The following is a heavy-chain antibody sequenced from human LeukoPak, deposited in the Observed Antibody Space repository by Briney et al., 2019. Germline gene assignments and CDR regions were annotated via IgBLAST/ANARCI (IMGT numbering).Heavy chain of an antibody. CDR2: ISSSGSTI. D-gene: IGHD1-26*01. J-gene: IGHJ4*02. V-gene: IGHV3-11*01. Sequence: GGSLRLSCAASGFTFSDYYMSWIRQAPGKGLEWVSYISSSGSTIYYADSVKGQFTISRDNAKNSLYLQMNSLRTEDTAVYDCARDKEVVWESESSFDYWGQGTLVTVSS. CDR1: GFTFSDYY. CDR3: ARDKEVVWESESSFDY.